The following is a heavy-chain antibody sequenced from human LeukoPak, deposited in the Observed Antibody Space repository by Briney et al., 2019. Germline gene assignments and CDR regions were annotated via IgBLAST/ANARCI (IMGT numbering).Heavy chain of an antibody. J-gene: IGHJ4*02. V-gene: IGHV3-48*03. CDR2: ISTSGRTI. D-gene: IGHD4-17*01. Sequence: PGGSLRLSCAASGFTLSSYEINWVRQAPGKGLEWVSYISTSGRTIYYADSVKGRFTISRDNAKNSLYLQMNSLRAEDTALYYCARTTVTTFGASDYWGQGTLVTVSS. CDR1: GFTLSSYE. CDR3: ARTTVTTFGASDY.